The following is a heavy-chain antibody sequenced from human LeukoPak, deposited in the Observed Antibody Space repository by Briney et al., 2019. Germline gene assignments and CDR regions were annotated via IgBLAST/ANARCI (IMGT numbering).Heavy chain of an antibody. CDR3: ARSEDFYDSSGYYYGFDY. V-gene: IGHV1-69*05. J-gene: IGHJ4*02. CDR1: GYTFTSYA. Sequence: ASVKVSCKASGYTFTSYAISWVRQAPGQGLEWIGRIIPVFGTANYAQKFQGRVTITTDESTSTAYMELSSLRSEDTAVYYCARSEDFYDSSGYYYGFDYWGQGTLVTVSS. CDR2: IIPVFGTA. D-gene: IGHD3-22*01.